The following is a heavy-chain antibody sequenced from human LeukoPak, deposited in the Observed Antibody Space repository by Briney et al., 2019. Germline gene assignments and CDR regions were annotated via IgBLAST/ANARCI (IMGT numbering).Heavy chain of an antibody. CDR2: IKSKTDGETT. V-gene: IGHV3-15*01. CDR3: TTDLGTYYHGSQRLIPIDY. Sequence: GGSLRLSCVDSGFTFTNAWMSWVRQAPGKGLEWIGRIKSKTDGETTNYAEPVRGRFTTSRDDSKSAVYLQMNSLKIEDAAVYYCTTDLGTYYHGSQRLIPIDYWGQGTLVTVSS. J-gene: IGHJ4*02. D-gene: IGHD3-10*01. CDR1: GFTFTNAW.